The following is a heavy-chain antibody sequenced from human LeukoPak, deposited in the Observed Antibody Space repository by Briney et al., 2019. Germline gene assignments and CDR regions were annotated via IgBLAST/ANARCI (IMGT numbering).Heavy chain of an antibody. CDR3: AKLLGWELDY. V-gene: IGHV3-30*18. CDR2: ISCDGSNK. CDR1: GFTFSSCG. Sequence: GGSLRLSCAASGFTFSSCGMHWVRQAPGKGLEWVAVISCDGSNKYYADSVKGRFTISRDNSKNTLYLQMNSLRAEDTAVYYCAKLLGWELDYWGQGTLVTVSS. J-gene: IGHJ4*02. D-gene: IGHD1-26*01.